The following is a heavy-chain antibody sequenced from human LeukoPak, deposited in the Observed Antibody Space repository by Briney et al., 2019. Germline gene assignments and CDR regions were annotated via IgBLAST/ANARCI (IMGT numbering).Heavy chain of an antibody. J-gene: IGHJ4*02. CDR1: GYTFSNFG. CDR2: ISGNNDNP. Sequence: ASVKVSSKPSGYTFSNFGINWVRQAPGQGLEWMGWISGNNDNPNYGQKFQGRFTVTTDSSTSTAYMELRNLRFDDTAVYYCARDGTSTDDYWGQGTLVTVSS. V-gene: IGHV1-18*01. CDR3: ARDGTSTDDY. D-gene: IGHD2-2*01.